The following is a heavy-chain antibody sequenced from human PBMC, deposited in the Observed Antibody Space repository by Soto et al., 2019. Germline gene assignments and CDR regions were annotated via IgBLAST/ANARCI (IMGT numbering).Heavy chain of an antibody. CDR2: ISSTTNYI. V-gene: IGHV3-21*01. J-gene: IGHJ4*02. CDR3: ARESEDLTSNFDY. Sequence: GGSLRLSCAASGFTFTRYSMNWVRQAPGKGLEWVSSISSTTNYIYYADSMKGRFTVSRDNAKNSVYLEMNSLSAEDTAVYYCARESEDLTSNFDYWGQGALVTVSS. CDR1: GFTFTRYS.